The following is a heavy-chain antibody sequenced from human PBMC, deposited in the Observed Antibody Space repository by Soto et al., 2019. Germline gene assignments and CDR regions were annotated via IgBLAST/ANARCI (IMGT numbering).Heavy chain of an antibody. V-gene: IGHV3-23*01. D-gene: IGHD6-13*01. CDR2: ISGSGGST. Sequence: GGSLRLSCAASGFTFSSYSMNWVRQAPGKGLEWVSAISGSGGSTYYADSVKGRFTISRDNSKNTLYLQMNSLRAEDTAVYYCAKDDASSSWYENWFDPWGQGTLVTVSS. CDR1: GFTFSSYS. J-gene: IGHJ5*02. CDR3: AKDDASSSWYENWFDP.